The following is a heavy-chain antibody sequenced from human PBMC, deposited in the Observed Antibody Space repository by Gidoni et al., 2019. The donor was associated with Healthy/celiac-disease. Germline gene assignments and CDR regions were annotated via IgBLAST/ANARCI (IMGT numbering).Heavy chain of an antibody. Sequence: QVQLQESGPGVVKPSQTLSLTCTVSGIYISSGPYSWRWTRQPAGKGLEWIGCIYTSGNTNCNPSLESRVNMSVDTSKNQFSLKLSSVTAADTAVYYCARDSGVDAAMDYWGHGTLITVSS. CDR1: GIYISSGPYS. CDR3: ARDSGVDAAMDY. CDR2: IYTSGNT. V-gene: IGHV4-61*02. D-gene: IGHD5-18*01. J-gene: IGHJ4*01.